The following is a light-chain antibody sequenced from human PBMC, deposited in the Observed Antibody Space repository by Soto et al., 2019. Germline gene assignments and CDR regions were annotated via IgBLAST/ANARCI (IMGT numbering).Light chain of an antibody. CDR1: SSNIGSNT. J-gene: IGLJ2*01. V-gene: IGLV1-44*01. CDR2: SNN. CDR3: AEWDDRLKGPV. Sequence: QSVLTQPPSASGTPGQRVTISCSGSSSNIGSNTVNWYQQLPGTAPKLLIYSNNQRPSGVPDRFSGSKSGTSASLAISGLQSEDEADYYCAEWDDRLKGPVFGGGTKLTVL.